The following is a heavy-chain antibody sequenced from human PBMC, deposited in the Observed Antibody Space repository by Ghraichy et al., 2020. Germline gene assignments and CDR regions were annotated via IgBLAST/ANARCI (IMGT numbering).Heavy chain of an antibody. V-gene: IGHV1-69*13. J-gene: IGHJ1*01. CDR2: IIPIFGTA. D-gene: IGHD4-23*01. Sequence: SVKVSCKASGGTFSSYAISWVRQAPGQGLEWMGGIIPIFGTANYAQKFQGRVTITADESTSTAYMELSSLRSEDTAVYYCARGRPTVVTLAEYFQHWGQGTLVTVSS. CDR3: ARGRPTVVTLAEYFQH. CDR1: GGTFSSYA.